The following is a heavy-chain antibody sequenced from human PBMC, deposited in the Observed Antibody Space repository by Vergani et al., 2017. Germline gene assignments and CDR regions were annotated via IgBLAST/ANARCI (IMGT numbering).Heavy chain of an antibody. V-gene: IGHV3-21*05. CDR1: GFTFSSYS. D-gene: IGHD5-18*01. J-gene: IGHJ4*02. CDR2: ISSSSSYI. CDR3: ARDRTAMGPAGY. Sequence: EVQLVESGGGLVQPGGSLRLSCAASGFTFSSYSMNWVRQAPGKGLEWVSYISSSSSYIYYADSVKGRFTISRDNAKNSLYLQMNSLRAEDTAVYYCARDRTAMGPAGYWGQGTLVTVSS.